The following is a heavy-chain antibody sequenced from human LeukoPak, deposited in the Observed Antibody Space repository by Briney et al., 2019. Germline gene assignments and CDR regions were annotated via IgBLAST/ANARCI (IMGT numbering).Heavy chain of an antibody. CDR3: ARDGATGGWFDP. CDR2: IYHSGST. CDR1: GASISSFY. J-gene: IGHJ5*02. Sequence: SETLSLTCTVSGASISSFYWSWIRQPPGKGLVWIGYIYHSGSTYYNPSLKSRVTISVDRSKNQLSLKLTSVTAADTAVYYCARDGATGGWFDPWGQGTLVTVSS. V-gene: IGHV4-59*12. D-gene: IGHD1-26*01.